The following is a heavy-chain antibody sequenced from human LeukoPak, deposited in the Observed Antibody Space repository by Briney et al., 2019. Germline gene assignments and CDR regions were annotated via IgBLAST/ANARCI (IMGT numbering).Heavy chain of an antibody. Sequence: GGSLRLSCAVSGFTLISYGMHWVRQAPGKGLEWVSHISGSGGNTYYADSVKGRFTISRDSSKNTLYLQMKSLRAEDTSVYDCAKGELWDSSGYDAFDIWGQGTMVTVSS. CDR2: ISGSGGNT. CDR1: GFTLISYG. CDR3: AKGELWDSSGYDAFDI. V-gene: IGHV3-23*01. J-gene: IGHJ3*02. D-gene: IGHD3-22*01.